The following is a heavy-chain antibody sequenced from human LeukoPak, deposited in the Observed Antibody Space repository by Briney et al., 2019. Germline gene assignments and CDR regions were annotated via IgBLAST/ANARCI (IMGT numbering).Heavy chain of an antibody. D-gene: IGHD1-26*01. CDR1: GFTFASYG. J-gene: IGHJ4*02. CDR3: AKGKSYYEFDF. Sequence: GGSLRLSCAASGFTFASYGMSWVRQAPGKGLEWVSTISGTGSGTYYADSVKGRFTISRDNSKNTLYLQMNSLRAEDTATYYCAKGKSYYEFDFWGQGTLVIVSS. V-gene: IGHV3-23*01. CDR2: ISGTGSGT.